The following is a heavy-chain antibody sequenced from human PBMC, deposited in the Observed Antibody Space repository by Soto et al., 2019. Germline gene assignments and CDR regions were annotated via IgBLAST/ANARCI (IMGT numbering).Heavy chain of an antibody. CDR2: IYYSGST. Sequence: SETLSLTCTVSGGSISSYYWSWIRQPPGKGLEWIGYIYYSGSTNYNPSLKSRVTISVDTSKNQFSLKLSSVTAADTAVYYCARGLAVHSGYESSGLFMDYWGQGTLVTVSS. D-gene: IGHD5-12*01. V-gene: IGHV4-59*01. J-gene: IGHJ4*02. CDR3: ARGLAVHSGYESSGLFMDY. CDR1: GGSISSYY.